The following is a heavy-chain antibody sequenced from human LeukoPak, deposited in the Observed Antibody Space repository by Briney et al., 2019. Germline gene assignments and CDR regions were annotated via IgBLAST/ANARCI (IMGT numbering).Heavy chain of an antibody. CDR2: INGDT. J-gene: IGHJ6*03. CDR3: ARARAGKGAYYYYYMDV. Sequence: GASVKVSCKASGYTFTGYYMHWVRQAPGQGLEWMGWINGDTNYAQKFQGRVTMTRDTSISTAYMELSSLRSDDTAVYYCARARAGKGAYYYYYMDVWGKGTTVTISS. V-gene: IGHV1-2*02. D-gene: IGHD6-13*01. CDR1: GYTFTGYY.